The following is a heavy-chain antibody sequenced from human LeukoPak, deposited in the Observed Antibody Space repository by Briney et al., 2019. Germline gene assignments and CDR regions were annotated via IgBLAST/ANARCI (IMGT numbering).Heavy chain of an antibody. D-gene: IGHD4-17*01. Sequence: GESLKISCKGSGYSFTSYWIGWVRQMPGKGLEWMGIIYPGDSDTRYSQSFQGQVTISADKSISTAYLQWSSLKASDSAMYYCARPHDYGDLIDAFDIWGQGTMVTVSS. V-gene: IGHV5-51*01. CDR3: ARPHDYGDLIDAFDI. CDR1: GYSFTSYW. J-gene: IGHJ3*02. CDR2: IYPGDSDT.